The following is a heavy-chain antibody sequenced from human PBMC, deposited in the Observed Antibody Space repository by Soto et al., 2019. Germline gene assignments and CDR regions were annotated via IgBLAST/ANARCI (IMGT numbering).Heavy chain of an antibody. CDR3: ARERGGYGLFDS. Sequence: SETLSLTCTVSGGSISKAAYSWSWIRQPPGKGLEWIGYIYPSGMPFYNPSLRSRVTISIDRSNDQFSLNLKSVTAADTAVYYCARERGGYGLFDSWGQGTLVTVSS. CDR2: IYPSGMP. CDR1: GGSISKAAYS. D-gene: IGHD5-18*01. J-gene: IGHJ4*02. V-gene: IGHV4-30-2*01.